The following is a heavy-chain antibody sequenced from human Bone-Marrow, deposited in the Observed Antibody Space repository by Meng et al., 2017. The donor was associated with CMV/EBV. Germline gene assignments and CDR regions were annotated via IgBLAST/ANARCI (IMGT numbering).Heavy chain of an antibody. CDR3: ARDLKGWLQSVLDY. V-gene: IGHV1-18*01. D-gene: IGHD5-24*01. Sequence: ASVKVSCKASGYTFNSYGISWVRQAPGQGLEWMGWISAYNGNTNYAQKLQGRVTVTTDTSTSTAYMELRSLRSDDTAVYYCARDLKGWLQSVLDYWGQGTLATVSS. CDR1: GYTFNSYG. CDR2: ISAYNGNT. J-gene: IGHJ4*02.